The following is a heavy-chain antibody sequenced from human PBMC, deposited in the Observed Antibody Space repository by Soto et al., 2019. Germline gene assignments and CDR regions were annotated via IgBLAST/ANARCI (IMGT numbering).Heavy chain of an antibody. CDR2: IWYDGSSE. CDR3: ARDKEMATTYYFYYMDV. D-gene: IGHD5-12*01. CDR1: GFTFSDYG. Sequence: GGSLRLSCAASGFTFSDYGMHWVRQAPGKGLEWVALIWYDGSSEYYADSVKGRFTISRDNSTNTLHLQMNSLRDEDTAVYYCARDKEMATTYYFYYMDVWGKGTTVTVSS. V-gene: IGHV3-33*01. J-gene: IGHJ6*03.